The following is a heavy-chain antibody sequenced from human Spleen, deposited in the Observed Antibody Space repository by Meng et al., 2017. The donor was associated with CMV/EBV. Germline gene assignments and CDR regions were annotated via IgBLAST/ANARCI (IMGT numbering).Heavy chain of an antibody. J-gene: IGHJ4*02. V-gene: IGHV4-61*02. Sequence: QVHLKESGPGLVKPSETLSLTCTASGGSISSGSYYWSWIRQPAGKGLEWIGRIYTSGSTNYNPSLKSRVTISVDTSKNQFSLKLSSVTAADTAVYYCARAEVGSATVDYWGQGTLVTVSS. CDR1: GGSISSGSYY. D-gene: IGHD2-2*01. CDR2: IYTSGST. CDR3: ARAEVGSATVDY.